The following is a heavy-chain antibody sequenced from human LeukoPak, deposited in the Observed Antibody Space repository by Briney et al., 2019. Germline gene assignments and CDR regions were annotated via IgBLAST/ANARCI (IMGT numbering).Heavy chain of an antibody. J-gene: IGHJ4*02. CDR1: GGSFSGYY. D-gene: IGHD3-16*01. CDR3: AREAGGKLDY. CDR2: INHSGST. V-gene: IGHV4-34*01. Sequence: SETLSLTCAVYGGSFSGYYWSWIRQPPGKGLEWIGEINHSGSTSYNPSLKSRVTISVDTSKNQFSLKLSSVTAADTAVYYCAREAGGKLDYWGQGTLVTVSS.